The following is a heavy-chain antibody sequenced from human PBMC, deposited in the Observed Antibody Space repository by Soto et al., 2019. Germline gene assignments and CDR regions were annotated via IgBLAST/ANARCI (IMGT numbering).Heavy chain of an antibody. CDR3: ARSTMVRGVIHWFDP. V-gene: IGHV4-38-2*01. Sequence: SETLSLTCAVSGYSISSGYYWGWIRQPPGKGLEWIGSIYHSGSTYYNPSLKSRVTISVDTSKNQFSLKLSSVTAADTAVYYCARSTMVRGVIHWFDPWGQRTLVTVSS. D-gene: IGHD3-10*01. CDR2: IYHSGST. J-gene: IGHJ5*02. CDR1: GYSISSGYY.